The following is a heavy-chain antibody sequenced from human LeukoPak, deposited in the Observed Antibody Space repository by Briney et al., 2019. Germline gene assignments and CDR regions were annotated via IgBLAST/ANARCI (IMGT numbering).Heavy chain of an antibody. Sequence: GGSLRLSCAASGFTFSGYAMSWVRQAPGKGLEWVSAISGSGGSTYYADSVKGRFTISRDNSKNTLYLQMNSLRAEDTAVYYCAKGREYYDSSGYPLNWFDPWGQGTLVTVSS. V-gene: IGHV3-23*01. J-gene: IGHJ5*02. CDR1: GFTFSGYA. CDR3: AKGREYYDSSGYPLNWFDP. CDR2: ISGSGGST. D-gene: IGHD3-22*01.